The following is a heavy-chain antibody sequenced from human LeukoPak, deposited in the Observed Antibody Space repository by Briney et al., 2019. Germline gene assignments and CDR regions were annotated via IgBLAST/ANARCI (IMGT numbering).Heavy chain of an antibody. J-gene: IGHJ4*02. D-gene: IGHD3-10*01. CDR1: GFTVSSNY. CDR2: IYSGGST. Sequence: PGGSLRLSCAASGFTVSSNYMSWVRQAPGKGLEWDSVIYSGGSTYYADSVKGRFTISRDNSKNTLYLQMNSLRAEDTAVYYCARDNRARYYGFDYWGQGTLVTVSS. CDR3: ARDNRARYYGFDY. V-gene: IGHV3-66*02.